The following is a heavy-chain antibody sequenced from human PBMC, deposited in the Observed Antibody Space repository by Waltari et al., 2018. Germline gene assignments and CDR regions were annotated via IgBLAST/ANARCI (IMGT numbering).Heavy chain of an antibody. Sequence: QVQLQESGPGLVKPSETLSLTCTVSGGSISSHYWSWIRQPPGKGLEWIGYIYYSGSTNYNPSLKSRVTISVDTSKNQFSLKLSSVTAADTAVYYCARYTGGVGSFDYWGQGTLVTVSS. J-gene: IGHJ4*02. CDR1: GGSISSHY. D-gene: IGHD2-8*02. CDR3: ARYTGGVGSFDY. CDR2: IYYSGST. V-gene: IGHV4-59*11.